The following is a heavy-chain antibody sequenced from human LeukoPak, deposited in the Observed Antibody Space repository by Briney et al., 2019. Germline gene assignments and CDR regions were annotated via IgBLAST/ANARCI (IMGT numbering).Heavy chain of an antibody. Sequence: QPGGSLRLSCAASGFTFSNYEFNWVRQAPGRGLEWVSYISISGSSTSYADSVKGRFTISRDNAKNSLFMEMNSLRAEDTAVYFCARGSGHCNGDYCNHFDYWGQGILVTVSS. J-gene: IGHJ4*02. CDR2: ISISGSST. V-gene: IGHV3-48*03. D-gene: IGHD2-15*01. CDR1: GFTFSNYE. CDR3: ARGSGHCNGDYCNHFDY.